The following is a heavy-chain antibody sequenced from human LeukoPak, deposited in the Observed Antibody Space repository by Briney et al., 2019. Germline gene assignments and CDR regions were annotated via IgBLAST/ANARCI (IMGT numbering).Heavy chain of an antibody. J-gene: IGHJ3*02. V-gene: IGHV1-2*02. D-gene: IGHD3-9*01. CDR2: INPNSGGT. Sequence: ASVTVSFKASGYTFTDYYMHWVRQAPGQGLEWMGWINPNSGGTNYAQKFQGRVTMTRDTSISTAYMELSRLRSDDTAVYYCARSSRGYYDILTAFDIWGQGTMVTVSS. CDR3: ARSSRGYYDILTAFDI. CDR1: GYTFTDYY.